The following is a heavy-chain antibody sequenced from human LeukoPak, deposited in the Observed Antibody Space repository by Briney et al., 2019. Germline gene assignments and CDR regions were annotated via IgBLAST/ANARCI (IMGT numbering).Heavy chain of an antibody. D-gene: IGHD2-21*02. CDR2: IYTSGST. Sequence: SGTLSLTCSVSGGSIYSGTYYWSWIRQPAGKGLEWIGRIYTSGSTNYHPSLKSRVTVSVDRSKNQFSLKLSSVTAADTAVYYCARALSVTLDAFDIWGQGTMVTVSS. V-gene: IGHV4-61*02. J-gene: IGHJ3*02. CDR1: GGSIYSGTYY. CDR3: ARALSVTLDAFDI.